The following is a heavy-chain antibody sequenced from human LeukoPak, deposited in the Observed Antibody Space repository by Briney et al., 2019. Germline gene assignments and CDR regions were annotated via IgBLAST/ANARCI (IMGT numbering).Heavy chain of an antibody. Sequence: SETLSLTCTVSGGSISSYYWSWIRQPPGKGLECIGYIYYSGSTNYNPSLKSRVTISVDTSKNQFSLKLSSVTAADTAVYYCALGWLQPSLDYWGQGTLVTVSS. CDR3: ALGWLQPSLDY. D-gene: IGHD5-24*01. J-gene: IGHJ4*02. CDR2: IYYSGST. CDR1: GGSISSYY. V-gene: IGHV4-59*01.